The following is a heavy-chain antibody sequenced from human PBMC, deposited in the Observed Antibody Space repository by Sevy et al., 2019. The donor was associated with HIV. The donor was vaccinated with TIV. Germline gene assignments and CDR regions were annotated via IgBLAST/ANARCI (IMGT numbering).Heavy chain of an antibody. CDR2: ISRSSSTI. V-gene: IGHV3-48*02. Sequence: GGSLRLSCAASGFSFSSYSMNWVRQAPGKGLEWVSYISRSSSTIYYADSVKGRFTISRDNAKNSLYLQMNSLRDEDTAVYYCARWEYCSGGSCLRPAFDYWGQGTLVTVSS. CDR3: ARWEYCSGGSCLRPAFDY. CDR1: GFSFSSYS. J-gene: IGHJ4*02. D-gene: IGHD2-15*01.